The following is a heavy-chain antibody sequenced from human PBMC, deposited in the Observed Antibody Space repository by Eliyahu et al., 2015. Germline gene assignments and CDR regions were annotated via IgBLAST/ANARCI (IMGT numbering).Heavy chain of an antibody. Sequence: QVQLVQSGAEVXKPGASVKVSCKASGYTXTSXGIXXVRQAPGQGLEWMGWISAYNGNTNYAQKLQGRVTMTTDTSTSTAYMELRSLRSDDTAVYYCARHYDFWSGYLDAFDIWGQGTMVTVSS. CDR3: ARHYDFWSGYLDAFDI. D-gene: IGHD3-3*01. V-gene: IGHV1-18*01. CDR1: GYTXTSXG. J-gene: IGHJ3*02. CDR2: ISAYNGNT.